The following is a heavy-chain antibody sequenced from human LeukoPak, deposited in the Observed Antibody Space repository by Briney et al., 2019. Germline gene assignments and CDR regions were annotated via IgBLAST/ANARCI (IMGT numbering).Heavy chain of an antibody. CDR2: ISSSSSTI. CDR1: GFTFSSYS. Sequence: GGSLRLSCAASGFTFSSYSMNWVRQAPGKGLEWVSYISSSSSTIYYADSVKGRFTISRDNAKNSLYLQMNSLRAEDTAVYYCAREERFLEWSTFDYWGQGTLVTVSS. D-gene: IGHD3-3*01. CDR3: AREERFLEWSTFDY. V-gene: IGHV3-48*01. J-gene: IGHJ4*02.